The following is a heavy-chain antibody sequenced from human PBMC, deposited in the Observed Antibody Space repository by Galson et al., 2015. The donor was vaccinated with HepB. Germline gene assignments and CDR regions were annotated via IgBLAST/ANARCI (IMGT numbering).Heavy chain of an antibody. CDR1: GFSLSISGVG. J-gene: IGHJ4*02. CDR3: VHTRYYENSGYFGLIDS. D-gene: IGHD3-22*01. CDR2: IYWSDEK. V-gene: IGHV2-5*01. Sequence: PALVKPTQTLTLTCTFSGFSLSISGVGVGWVRQPPGKALEWLALIYWSDEKYYSPTLRSRLTISKDTSKNEVVLTMTNMDPVDTATYYCVHTRYYENSGYFGLIDSWGQGALVTVSS.